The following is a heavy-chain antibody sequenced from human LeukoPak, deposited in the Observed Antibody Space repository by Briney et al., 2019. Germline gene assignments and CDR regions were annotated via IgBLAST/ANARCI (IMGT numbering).Heavy chain of an antibody. V-gene: IGHV1-69*04. CDR1: GGTFSSYA. CDR2: IIPILGIA. CDR3: ARGGSYYDGAFDY. J-gene: IGHJ4*02. Sequence: GASVKVSCKASGGTFSSYAISWVRQAPGQGLEWMGRIIPILGIANYAQKFQGRVTITADKSTSTAYMELSSLRSEDTAVYYCARGGSYYDGAFDYWGQGTLVTVSS. D-gene: IGHD1-26*01.